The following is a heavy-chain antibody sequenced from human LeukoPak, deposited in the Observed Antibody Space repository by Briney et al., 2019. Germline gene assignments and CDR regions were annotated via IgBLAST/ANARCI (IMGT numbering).Heavy chain of an antibody. CDR3: ARSRSGWYFSY. CDR1: GGSISSSSYY. J-gene: IGHJ4*02. CDR2: IYYSGST. Sequence: PSETLSLTCTVSGGSISSSSYYWGWIRQPPGKGLEWIGSIYYSGSTNYNPSLKSRVTISVDTSKNQFSLKLSSVTAADTAVYYCARSRSGWYFSYWGQGTLVTVSS. V-gene: IGHV4-39*01. D-gene: IGHD6-19*01.